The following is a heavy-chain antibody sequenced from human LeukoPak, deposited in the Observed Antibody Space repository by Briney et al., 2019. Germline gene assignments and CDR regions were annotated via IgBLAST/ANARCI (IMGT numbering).Heavy chain of an antibody. Sequence: ASVKVSCKASGYTFTSYYMHWVRQAPGQGLEWMGWINPNSGGTNYAQKFQGWVTMTRDTSISTAYMELSRLRSDDTAVYYCARSSNMPVTSNWFDPWGQGTLVTVSS. D-gene: IGHD2-2*01. CDR2: INPNSGGT. CDR3: ARSSNMPVTSNWFDP. V-gene: IGHV1-2*04. CDR1: GYTFTSYY. J-gene: IGHJ5*02.